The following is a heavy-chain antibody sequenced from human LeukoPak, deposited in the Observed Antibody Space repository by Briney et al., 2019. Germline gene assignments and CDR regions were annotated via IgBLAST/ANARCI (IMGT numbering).Heavy chain of an antibody. CDR3: ARDGIVVVPAAPGHYYYYGMDV. D-gene: IGHD2-2*01. J-gene: IGHJ6*02. CDR2: IWYDGSNK. CDR1: GFTFSSYG. Sequence: GRSLRLSCAASGFTFSSYGMHWVRQAPGKGLEWVAVIWYDGSNKYYADSVKGRFTISRDNSKNTLYLQMNSLRAEDTAVYYCARDGIVVVPAAPGHYYYYGMDVWGQGTTVTVSS. V-gene: IGHV3-33*01.